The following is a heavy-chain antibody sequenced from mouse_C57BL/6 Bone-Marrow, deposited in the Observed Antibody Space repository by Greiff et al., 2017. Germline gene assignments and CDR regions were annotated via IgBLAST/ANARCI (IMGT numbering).Heavy chain of an antibody. Sequence: QVQLQQSGPELVKPGASVKISCKASGYAFSSSWMTWVKQRPGKGLEWIGRIYPGDGDTNYNGKFKGKATLTADKSSSTAYMQLSSLTSEDSAVYFCARLRRLYAMDYWGQGTSVTVSS. D-gene: IGHD2-12*01. CDR3: ARLRRLYAMDY. V-gene: IGHV1-82*01. CDR1: GYAFSSSW. J-gene: IGHJ4*01. CDR2: IYPGDGDT.